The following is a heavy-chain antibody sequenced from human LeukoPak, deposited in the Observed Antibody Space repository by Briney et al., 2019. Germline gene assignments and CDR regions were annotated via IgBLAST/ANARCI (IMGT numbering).Heavy chain of an antibody. CDR2: ISYAGSNK. CDR3: AKEHNNGWYYFDY. J-gene: IGHJ4*02. V-gene: IGHV3-30*18. Sequence: PGGSLRLSCAASGFTFNNYGMHWVRQAPGKGLEWVTVISYAGSNKYYADSVKGRFTISRDNSKNTLYLQMNSLRAEDTAVYYCAKEHNNGWYYFDYWGQGTLVTVSS. CDR1: GFTFNNYG. D-gene: IGHD6-19*01.